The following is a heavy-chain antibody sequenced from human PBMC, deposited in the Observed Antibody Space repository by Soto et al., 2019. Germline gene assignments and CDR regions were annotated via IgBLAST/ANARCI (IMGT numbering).Heavy chain of an antibody. CDR3: AKEVYYGTDY. J-gene: IGHJ4*02. Sequence: GSLRLSCAASGFTFSSYSMNWVRQAPGKGLEWVSYISSSSSTIYYADSVKGRFTISRDNAKNSLYLQMNSLRAEDTAVYYCAKEVYYGTDYWGQGTLVTVS. CDR2: ISSSSSTI. D-gene: IGHD3-10*01. V-gene: IGHV3-48*01. CDR1: GFTFSSYS.